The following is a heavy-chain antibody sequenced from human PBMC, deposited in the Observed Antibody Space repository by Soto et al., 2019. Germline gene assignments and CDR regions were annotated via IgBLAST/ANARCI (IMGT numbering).Heavy chain of an antibody. D-gene: IGHD2-2*01. CDR1: GGSFSGYY. CDR2: INHSGST. CDR3: ASLPATSDFDY. V-gene: IGHV4-34*01. Sequence: PSETLSLTCAVYGGSFSGYYWSWIRQPPGKGLEWIGEINHSGSTNYNPSLKSRVTISVDKSKNQFSLKLSSVTAADTAVYYCASLPATSDFDYWGQGTLVTVSS. J-gene: IGHJ4*02.